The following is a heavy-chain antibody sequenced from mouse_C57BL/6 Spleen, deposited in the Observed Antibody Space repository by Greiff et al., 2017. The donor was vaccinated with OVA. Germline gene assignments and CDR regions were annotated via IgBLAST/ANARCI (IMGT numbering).Heavy chain of an antibody. D-gene: IGHD1-1*01. CDR1: GFSFNTYA. Sequence: EVQRVESGGGLVQPKGSLKLSCAASGFSFNTYAMNWVRQAPGKGLEWVARIRSKSNNYATYYADSVKDRFTISRDDSESMLYLQMNNLKTEDTAMYYCVRGYYGGYYYAMDYWGQGTSVTVSS. CDR2: IRSKSNNYAT. J-gene: IGHJ4*01. CDR3: VRGYYGGYYYAMDY. V-gene: IGHV10-1*01.